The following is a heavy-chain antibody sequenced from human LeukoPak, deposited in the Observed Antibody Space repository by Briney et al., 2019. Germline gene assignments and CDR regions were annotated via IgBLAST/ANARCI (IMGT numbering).Heavy chain of an antibody. D-gene: IGHD2-2*01. V-gene: IGHV3-11*06. CDR2: ISDSSSYT. J-gene: IGHJ4*02. CDR1: GFTFSDYS. Sequence: GGSLRLSCAASGFTFSDYSMSWIRQAPGKGLEWISYISDSSSYTSYADSVKGRFTISRDNSKNTLYLQMNSLRVEDTAVYYCAGGLGYARSYWGQGTLVTVSS. CDR3: AGGLGYARSY.